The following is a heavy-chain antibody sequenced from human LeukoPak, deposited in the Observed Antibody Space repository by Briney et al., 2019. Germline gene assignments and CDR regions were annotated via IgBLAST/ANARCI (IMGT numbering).Heavy chain of an antibody. J-gene: IGHJ3*02. CDR3: AISSHYYGSGTGAFDI. Sequence: ASVKVSCKASGCTFTSYDINWVRQATGQGLEWMGWMNPNSGNTGYAQKFQGRVTMTRNTSISTACMELSSLRSEDTAVYYCAISSHYYGSGTGAFDIWGQGTMVTVSS. CDR1: GCTFTSYD. D-gene: IGHD3-10*01. V-gene: IGHV1-8*02. CDR2: MNPNSGNT.